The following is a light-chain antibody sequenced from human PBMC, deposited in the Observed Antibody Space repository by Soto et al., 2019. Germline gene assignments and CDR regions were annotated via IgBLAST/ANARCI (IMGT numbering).Light chain of an antibody. CDR3: QQYNNWPLT. CDR2: GAS. Sequence: EVVMTQSPATLSVSPGERATLSCRASQSVRSHLAWYQQKPGQAPSLLIFGASTRATGVPARFSGSGSGIEFTLTISSLQSEDFAVYYCQQYNNWPLTVGQGTRLEIK. J-gene: IGKJ5*01. V-gene: IGKV3-15*01. CDR1: QSVRSH.